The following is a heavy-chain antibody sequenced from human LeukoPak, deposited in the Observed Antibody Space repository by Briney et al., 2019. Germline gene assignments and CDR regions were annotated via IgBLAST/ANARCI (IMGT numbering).Heavy chain of an antibody. D-gene: IGHD4-17*01. Sequence: PSETLSLTCAVSGGSISSGGYSWSWIRQPAGKGLEWIGYIYYSGSTNYNPSLKSRVTISVDTSKNQFSLKLSSVTAADTAVYYCARHGDDYGDYWFFYWGQGTLVTVSS. CDR3: ARHGDDYGDYWFFY. CDR1: GGSISSGGYS. CDR2: IYYSGST. V-gene: IGHV4-61*08. J-gene: IGHJ4*02.